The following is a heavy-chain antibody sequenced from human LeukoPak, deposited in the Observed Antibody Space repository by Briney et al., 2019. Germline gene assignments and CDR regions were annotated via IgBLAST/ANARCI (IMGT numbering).Heavy chain of an antibody. J-gene: IGHJ4*02. D-gene: IGHD3-22*01. CDR3: AKDSGLYYYDSSGYYYPSYFDY. CDR1: GFTFSSYA. Sequence: GGSLRLSCAASGFTFSSYAMSWVRLAPGKGLEWVSAISGSGGSTYYADSVKGRFTISRDNSKNTLYLQMNSLRAEDTAVYYCAKDSGLYYYDSSGYYYPSYFDYWGQGTLVTVSS. V-gene: IGHV3-23*01. CDR2: ISGSGGST.